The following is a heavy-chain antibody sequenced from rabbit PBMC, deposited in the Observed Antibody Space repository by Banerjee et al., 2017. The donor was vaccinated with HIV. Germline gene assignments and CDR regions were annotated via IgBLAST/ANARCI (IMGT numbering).Heavy chain of an antibody. D-gene: IGHD1-1*01. Sequence: QSLEESGGDLVQPGASLTLTCTASSVSFTLSSYICWVRQAPGKGLEWIACIEVGTSDFTYFATWAKGRFTISKTSSTTVTLQVTRLTAADTATYFCARDTSSSFSSYGMDLWGPGTLVTVS. J-gene: IGHJ6*01. CDR2: IEVGTSDFT. CDR1: SVSFTLSSY. CDR3: ARDTSSSFSSYGMDL. V-gene: IGHV1S40*01.